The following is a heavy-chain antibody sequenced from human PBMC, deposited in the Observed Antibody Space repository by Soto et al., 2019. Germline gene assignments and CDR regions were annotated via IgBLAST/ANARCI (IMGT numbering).Heavy chain of an antibody. CDR3: AGYCSGGSCYFAFAI. Sequence: SVKVSCKASGGTFSSYTISWVRQAPGQGLEWMGRIIPILGIANYAQKFRGRVTITADKSTSTAYMELSSLRSEDTAVYYCAGYCSGGSCYFAFAIWGQGTMVTVSS. CDR1: GGTFSSYT. J-gene: IGHJ3*02. D-gene: IGHD2-15*01. CDR2: IIPILGIA. V-gene: IGHV1-69*02.